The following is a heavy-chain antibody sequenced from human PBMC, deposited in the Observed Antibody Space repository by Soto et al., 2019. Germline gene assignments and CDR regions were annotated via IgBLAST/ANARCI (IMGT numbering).Heavy chain of an antibody. V-gene: IGHV3-23*01. CDR2: ISGSGGST. CDR1: GFTFSSYA. Sequence: EVQLLESGGGLVQPGGSLRLSCAASGFTFSSYAMSWVRQAPGKGLEWVSAISGSGGSTYYADSVKGRFTISRDNSKNTLYLKMNSLRAEDTAVYYCEKDQLWFGDLLLIVDYFDYWGQGTLVTVSS. D-gene: IGHD3-10*01. CDR3: EKDQLWFGDLLLIVDYFDY. J-gene: IGHJ4*02.